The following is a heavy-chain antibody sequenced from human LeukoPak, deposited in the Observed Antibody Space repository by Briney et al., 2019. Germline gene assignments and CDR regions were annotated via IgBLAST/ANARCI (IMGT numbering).Heavy chain of an antibody. D-gene: IGHD1-26*01. CDR3: AKDEPFSGSYPTTLN. J-gene: IGHJ4*02. CDR2: IWYDGSNK. CDR1: GFTFSSYG. Sequence: GGSLRLSCATSGFTFSSYGMHWVRQAPGKGLEWVAVIWYDGSNKYYAESVKGRFTFSRDNSKNTLYLQMDSLRAEDTAVYYCAKDEPFSGSYPTTLNWGQGTLVTVSS. V-gene: IGHV3-33*06.